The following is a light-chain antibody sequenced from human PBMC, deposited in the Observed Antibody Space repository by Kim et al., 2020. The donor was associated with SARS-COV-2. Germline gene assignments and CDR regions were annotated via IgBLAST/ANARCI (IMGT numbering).Light chain of an antibody. CDR1: QSIVNY. CDR2: GAS. V-gene: IGKV1-39*01. Sequence: DIQMTQSPSSLSASVGDRVTITCRATQSIVNYLNWYQQKPGKAPNLLIYGASTLQSGVPSRFRGSGSGTDFTLTISSLQAEDFAPYFCQQSYSSPWTFGQGTKVDIK. J-gene: IGKJ1*01. CDR3: QQSYSSPWT.